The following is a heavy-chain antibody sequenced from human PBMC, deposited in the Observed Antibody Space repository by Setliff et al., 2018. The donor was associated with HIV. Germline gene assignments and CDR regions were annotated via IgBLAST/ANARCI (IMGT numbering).Heavy chain of an antibody. V-gene: IGHV1-18*01. Sequence: EASVKVSCKASGYRFSTFGISWVRQAPGQGLEWMGWISGYNADTDYAQKFQGRVSMTTDISTNTAYMELRSLRSDDTAVYYCARDNVRGPTNAMDVWGQGNVGHRLL. CDR2: ISGYNADT. CDR1: GYRFSTFG. CDR3: ARDNVRGPTNAMDV. J-gene: IGHJ6*02. D-gene: IGHD3-10*01.